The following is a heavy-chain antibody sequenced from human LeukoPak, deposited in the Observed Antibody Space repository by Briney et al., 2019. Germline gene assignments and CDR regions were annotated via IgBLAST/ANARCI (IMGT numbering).Heavy chain of an antibody. Sequence: PGGSLRLSCAASGFTFSDDYMSWIRQAPGKGLEWVSYISNSGYTIYYADSVKGRFTISRDTAKNALYLQMNSLRAEDTAVYYCAKDRHSSGWYYFDYWGQGTLVTVSS. D-gene: IGHD6-19*01. CDR3: AKDRHSSGWYYFDY. V-gene: IGHV3-11*01. CDR1: GFTFSDDY. CDR2: ISNSGYTI. J-gene: IGHJ4*02.